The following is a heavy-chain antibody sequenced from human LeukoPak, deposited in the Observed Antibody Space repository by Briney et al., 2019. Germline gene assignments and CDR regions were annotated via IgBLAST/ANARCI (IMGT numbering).Heavy chain of an antibody. CDR1: GFTVSSNY. V-gene: IGHV3-66*01. CDR2: IYSGGST. D-gene: IGHD6-19*01. J-gene: IGHJ4*02. CDR3: ARDLRDSSGWFDY. Sequence: GGSLRLSCAASGFTVSSNYMSWVRQAPGKGLEWVSVIYSGGSTYYADSVKGRFTISRDNSKNTLYLQMNSLRAEDTAVYYCARDLRDSSGWFDYWGQGTLVTVSS.